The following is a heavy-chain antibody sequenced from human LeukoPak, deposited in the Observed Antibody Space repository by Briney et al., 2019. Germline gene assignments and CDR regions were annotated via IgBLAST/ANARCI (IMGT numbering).Heavy chain of an antibody. D-gene: IGHD1-7*01. CDR2: INPSGGST. CDR3: ARGLEYNWNYEGWFDP. Sequence: ASVKVSCKASGYTFTSYYMHWVRQAPGQGLEWMGIINPSGGSTSYAQKFQGRVTMTRNTSISTAYMELSSLRSEDTAVYYCARGLEYNWNYEGWFDPWGQGTLVTVSS. V-gene: IGHV1-46*01. J-gene: IGHJ5*02. CDR1: GYTFTSYY.